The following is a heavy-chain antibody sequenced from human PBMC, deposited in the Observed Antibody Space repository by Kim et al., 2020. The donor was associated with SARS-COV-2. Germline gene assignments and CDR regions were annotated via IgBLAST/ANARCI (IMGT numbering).Heavy chain of an antibody. V-gene: IGHV3-30*07. J-gene: IGHJ4*02. CDR3: ARDGGSGWSPSYYFDN. Sequence: ADYVKGRLTSSRDTSKNRLYLKMSSLRVEDPAVYYCARDGGSGWSPSYYFDNWGQGTLVTVSS. D-gene: IGHD6-19*01.